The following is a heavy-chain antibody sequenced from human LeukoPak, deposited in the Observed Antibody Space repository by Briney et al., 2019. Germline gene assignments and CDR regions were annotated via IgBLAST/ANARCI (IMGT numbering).Heavy chain of an antibody. V-gene: IGHV3-9*01. Sequence: GRSLRLSCAASGFTFDDYAMHWVRQAPGKGLEWVSGVSWNSGSIGYADSVKGRFTISRGNAKNSLYLQMNSLRAEDTALYYCASLHYYDSSVDYWGQGTLVTVSS. J-gene: IGHJ4*02. D-gene: IGHD3-22*01. CDR3: ASLHYYDSSVDY. CDR2: VSWNSGSI. CDR1: GFTFDDYA.